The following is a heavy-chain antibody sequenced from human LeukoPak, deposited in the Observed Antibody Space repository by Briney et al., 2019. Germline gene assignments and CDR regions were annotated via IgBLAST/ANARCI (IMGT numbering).Heavy chain of an antibody. Sequence: GGSLRLSCSASGFTFSTYWMSWVRQTPGEGLEWVATIKPDGSDKYYLDSAKGRFTISRDNAKNSLYLQMNSLRAEDTAVYYCASGSYFDDWGQGTLVTVSS. V-gene: IGHV3-7*03. J-gene: IGHJ4*02. CDR1: GFTFSTYW. CDR2: IKPDGSDK. CDR3: ASGSYFDD. D-gene: IGHD1-26*01.